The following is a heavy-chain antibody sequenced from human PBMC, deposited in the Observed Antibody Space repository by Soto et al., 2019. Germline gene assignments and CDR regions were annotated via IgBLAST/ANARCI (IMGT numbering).Heavy chain of an antibody. D-gene: IGHD6-19*01. J-gene: IGHJ6*02. V-gene: IGHV3-48*03. CDR1: GFTFSSYE. Sequence: EVQLVESGGGLVQPGGSLRLSCAASGFTFSSYEMNWVRQAPGKGLEWVSYISSSGRTIYYADSVKGRFTISRDNAKNSLYLQMNSLRAEDTAVYYGALAGNYYYGMDVWGQGTTVTVSS. CDR2: ISSSGRTI. CDR3: ALAGNYYYGMDV.